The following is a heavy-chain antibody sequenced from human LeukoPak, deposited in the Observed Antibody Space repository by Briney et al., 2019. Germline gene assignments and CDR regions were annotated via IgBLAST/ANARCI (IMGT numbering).Heavy chain of an antibody. D-gene: IGHD1-26*01. V-gene: IGHV4-59*01. CDR1: GGSISSYY. J-gene: IGHJ4*02. CDR2: IYYSGST. Sequence: SETLSLTCTVSGGSISSYYWSWIRQPPGKGLEWIGYIYYSGSTNYNPSLKSRVTISVDTSRNQFSLKLSSVTAADTAVYYCARLLEADYFDYWGQGTLVIVSS. CDR3: ARLLEADYFDY.